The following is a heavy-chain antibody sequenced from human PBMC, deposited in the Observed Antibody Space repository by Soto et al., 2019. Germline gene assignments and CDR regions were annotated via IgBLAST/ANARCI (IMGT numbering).Heavy chain of an antibody. CDR3: ASLYGGTPYGDSLYYYYYMDV. CDR1: GGSFSSYY. J-gene: IGHJ6*03. D-gene: IGHD4-17*01. V-gene: IGHV4-59*01. Sequence: SETLSLTCTVSGGSFSSYYWSWIRQPPGKGLEWIGYIYYSGSTNYNPTLKSRVTISVDTSKNQFSLKLSSVTDADTAVYYCASLYGGTPYGDSLYYYYYMDVWGKGTTVTVSS. CDR2: IYYSGST.